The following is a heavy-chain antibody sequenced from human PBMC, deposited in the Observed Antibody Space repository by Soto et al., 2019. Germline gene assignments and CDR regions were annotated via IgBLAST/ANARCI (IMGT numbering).Heavy chain of an antibody. V-gene: IGHV3-30*18. J-gene: IGHJ4*02. CDR1: GFTFSSYG. CDR2: ISYDGSNK. CDR3: AKDPPSITGTTLFDY. D-gene: IGHD1-7*01. Sequence: QVQLVESGGGVVQPGRSLRLSCAASGFTFSSYGMHWVRQAPGKGLERVAVISYDGSNKYYADSVKGRFTISRDNSKNTLYLQMNSLRAEDTAVYYCAKDPPSITGTTLFDYWGQGTLVTVSS.